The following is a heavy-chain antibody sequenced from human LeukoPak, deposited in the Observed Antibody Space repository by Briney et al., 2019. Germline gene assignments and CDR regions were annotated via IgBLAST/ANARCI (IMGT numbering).Heavy chain of an antibody. V-gene: IGHV4-34*01. CDR1: GGSFSGYY. CDR3: ARVPSGSGSNWFDP. J-gene: IGHJ5*02. D-gene: IGHD3-10*01. CDR2: INHSGST. Sequence: SETLSLTCAVYGGSFSGYYWSWIRQPPGKGLEWIGEINHSGSTNYNPSLKSRVTISVDASMNQFSLKLSSVTAADTAVYYCARVPSGSGSNWFDPWGQGTLVTVSS.